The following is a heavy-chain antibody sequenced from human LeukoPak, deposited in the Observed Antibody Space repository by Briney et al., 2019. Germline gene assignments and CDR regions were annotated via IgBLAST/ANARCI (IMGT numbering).Heavy chain of an antibody. CDR2: IKQDGSEK. CDR1: GFTFSNYW. J-gene: IGHJ4*02. CDR3: ARAPATNEWRCMDY. V-gene: IGHV3-7*01. D-gene: IGHD2-8*02. Sequence: GGSLRLSCAASGFTFSNYWMGWVRQAPGKGLEWVANIKQDGSEKRYVDPVKGRFTISRDNAKNSLYLQMNSLRAEDTAVYYCARAPATNEWRCMDYWGQGALVTVSS.